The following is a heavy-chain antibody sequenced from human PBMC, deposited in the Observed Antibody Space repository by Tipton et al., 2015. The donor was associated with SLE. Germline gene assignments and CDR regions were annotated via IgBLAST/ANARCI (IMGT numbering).Heavy chain of an antibody. CDR2: IYYSGST. J-gene: IGHJ4*02. V-gene: IGHV4-61*01. Sequence: TLSLTCTVSGGSISSSSYYWTWIRQPPGKGLEWIGYIYYSGSTNYNPSLKSRVTISVDTSKNQFSLKLSSVNAADTAVYYCASARGGGQNWGQGTLVTVSS. CDR3: ASARGGGQN. CDR1: GGSISSSSYY. D-gene: IGHD3-16*01.